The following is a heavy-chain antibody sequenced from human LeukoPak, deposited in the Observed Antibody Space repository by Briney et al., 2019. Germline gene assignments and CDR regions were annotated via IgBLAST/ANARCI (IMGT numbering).Heavy chain of an antibody. CDR1: GYTFTGYY. Sequence: ASVKVSCKASGYTFTGYYMHWVRQAPGQGLEWMGCINPNSGGTNYAQKFQGRVTMTRDTSISTAYMELSRLRSDDTAVYYCARSTLFYCSGGSCYFDYWGRGTLVTVSS. J-gene: IGHJ4*02. CDR3: ARSTLFYCSGGSCYFDY. CDR2: INPNSGGT. D-gene: IGHD2-15*01. V-gene: IGHV1-2*02.